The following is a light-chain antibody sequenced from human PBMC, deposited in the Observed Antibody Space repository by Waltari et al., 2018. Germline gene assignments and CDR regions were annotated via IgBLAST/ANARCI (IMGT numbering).Light chain of an antibody. Sequence: DIQMTKSPSSLSASVGDRVTITCRASQSISSYLNWYQQKPWKAPKLLIYAASSLQSGVPSRFSGSGSGTDFTLTISSLQPEDFATYYCQQSYSTPITFGQGTRLEIK. CDR2: AAS. CDR3: QQSYSTPIT. V-gene: IGKV1-39*01. J-gene: IGKJ5*01. CDR1: QSISSY.